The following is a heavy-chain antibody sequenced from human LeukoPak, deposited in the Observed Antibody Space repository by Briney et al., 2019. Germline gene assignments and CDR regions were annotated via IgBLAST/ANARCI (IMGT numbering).Heavy chain of an antibody. CDR2: IIPIFGTT. Sequence: SVKVSCKASGGTFSSYAISWVRQAPGQGLEWMGGIIPIFGTTSYAQKLQGRVTITTDESTTTAYMELSSLRSEDTAVYYCASGSRIVATITGYYYMDVWGKGTTVTVSS. CDR3: ASGSRIVATITGYYYMDV. V-gene: IGHV1-69*05. CDR1: GGTFSSYA. D-gene: IGHD5-12*01. J-gene: IGHJ6*03.